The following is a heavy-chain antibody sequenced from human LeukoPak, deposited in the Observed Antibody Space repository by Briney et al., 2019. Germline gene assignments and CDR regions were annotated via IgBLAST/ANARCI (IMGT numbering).Heavy chain of an antibody. D-gene: IGHD6-13*01. V-gene: IGHV1-18*01. CDR3: ARHGQQLVLFDI. CDR2: ISAYNGNT. J-gene: IGHJ3*02. Sequence: ASVKVSCKASGYTFTSYGISWVRQAPGQGLEWVGWISAYNGNTNYAQKLQGRVTMTTDTSTSTAYMELRSLRSDDTAVYYCARHGQQLVLFDIWGQGKMVTVSS. CDR1: GYTFTSYG.